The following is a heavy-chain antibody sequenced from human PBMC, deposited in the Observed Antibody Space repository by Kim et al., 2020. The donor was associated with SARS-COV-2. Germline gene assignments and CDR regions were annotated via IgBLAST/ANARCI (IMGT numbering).Heavy chain of an antibody. V-gene: IGHV1-46*01. J-gene: IGHJ5*02. CDR3: ARERGLRLIHGRGGVGWFDP. CDR2: INPSGGST. Sequence: ASVKVSCKASGYTFTSYYMHWVRQAPGQGLEWMGIINPSGGSTSYAQKFQGRVTMTRDTSTSTVYMELSSLRSEDTAVYYCARERGLRLIHGRGGVGWFDPWGQGTLVTVSS. D-gene: IGHD4-17*01. CDR1: GYTFTSYY.